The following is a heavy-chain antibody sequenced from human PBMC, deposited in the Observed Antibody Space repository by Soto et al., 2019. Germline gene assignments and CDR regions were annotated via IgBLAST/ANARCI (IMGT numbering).Heavy chain of an antibody. CDR3: ARTCSGGSCYVPSSYGMDV. D-gene: IGHD2-15*01. V-gene: IGHV5-51*01. CDR2: IYPGDSDT. CDR1: GYSFTSYW. Sequence: GESLKISCKGSGYSFTSYWIGWVRQMPGKGLEWMGIIYPGDSDTRYSPSFQGQVTISADKSISTAYLQWSSLKASDTAMYYCARTCSGGSCYVPSSYGMDVWGQGTTVTVSS. J-gene: IGHJ6*02.